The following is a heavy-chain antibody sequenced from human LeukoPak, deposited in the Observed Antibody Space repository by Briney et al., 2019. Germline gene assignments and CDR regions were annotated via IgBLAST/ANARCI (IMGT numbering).Heavy chain of an antibody. J-gene: IGHJ3*02. D-gene: IGHD2-2*01. CDR3: ARDPGSCSTTSCYEEAFDI. CDR1: GDSISSYY. Sequence: SETLSLTCTVSGDSISSYYWNWIRQPPGKGLEWIGYIHYSGNTDYNASLKSRVTISVDTSKNQFSLKLSSVTAADTAVYYCARDPGSCSTTSCYEEAFDIWGQGTMVTVSS. CDR2: IHYSGNT. V-gene: IGHV4-59*01.